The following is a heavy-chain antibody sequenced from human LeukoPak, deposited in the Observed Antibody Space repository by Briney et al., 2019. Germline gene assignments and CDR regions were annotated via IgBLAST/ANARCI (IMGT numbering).Heavy chain of an antibody. V-gene: IGHV3-30*03. CDR3: ARDFDQGSFYFDS. CDR2: ISYGGSNK. CDR1: GFTFTSYG. D-gene: IGHD3-9*01. J-gene: IGHJ4*02. Sequence: GGSLRLSFAASGFTFTSYGMHWVRQAPGKGLEWVAVISYGGSNKHYADSVKDRFTISRDNSKNTLYLQMNGLRADDTAVYYCARDFDQGSFYFDSWGQGALVTVSS.